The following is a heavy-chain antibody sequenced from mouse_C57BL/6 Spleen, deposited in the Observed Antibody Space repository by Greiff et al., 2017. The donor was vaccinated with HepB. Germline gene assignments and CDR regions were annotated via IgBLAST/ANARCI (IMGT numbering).Heavy chain of an antibody. Sequence: VQLQQSGAELAKPGASVKLSCKASGYTFTSYWMHWVKQRPGQGLEWIGYINPSSGYTKYNQKFKDKATLTADKSSSTAYMQLSSLTYEDSAVYYCARWGNLDDCYGAWFACWGQGTLVTVSA. J-gene: IGHJ3*01. CDR1: GYTFTSYW. CDR3: ARWGNLDDCYGAWFAC. V-gene: IGHV1-7*01. D-gene: IGHD1-1*01. CDR2: INPSSGYT.